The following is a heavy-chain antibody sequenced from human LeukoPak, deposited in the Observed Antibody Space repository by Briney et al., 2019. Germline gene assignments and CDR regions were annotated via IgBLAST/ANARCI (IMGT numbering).Heavy chain of an antibody. V-gene: IGHV3-21*01. J-gene: IGHJ6*02. Sequence: PGGSLRLSCAASGFTFSSYSMNWVRQAPGKGLEWVSSISSSSSYIYYADSVKGRFTISRDNAKNSLYLQMNSLRAEDTAVYYCARVPGGGGSYYYYYGMDVWGQGTTVTVSS. CDR3: ARVPGGGGSYYYYYGMDV. CDR2: ISSSSSYI. CDR1: GFTFSSYS. D-gene: IGHD1-26*01.